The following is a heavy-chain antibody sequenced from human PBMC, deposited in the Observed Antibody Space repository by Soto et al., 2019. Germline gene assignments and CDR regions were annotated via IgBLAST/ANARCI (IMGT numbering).Heavy chain of an antibody. CDR2: IRSKANSYAT. J-gene: IGHJ4*02. D-gene: IGHD1-1*01. CDR3: VRTIKPGTTTYFDY. Sequence: RLSSAAAWFTCSGSAMHWVRQASGKGLEWVGRIRSKANSYATAYAASVKGSFTISRDDSKNTAYLQMNSLKTEDTAVYYCVRTIKPGTTTYFDYWGQGTLVTVSS. V-gene: IGHV3-73*01. CDR1: WFTCSGSA.